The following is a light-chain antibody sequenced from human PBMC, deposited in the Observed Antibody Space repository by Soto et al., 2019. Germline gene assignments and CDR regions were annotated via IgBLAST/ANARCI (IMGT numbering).Light chain of an antibody. Sequence: EIVLTQSPGTLSLSPGERATLSCRASQSVSSSYLAWYQQKPGQAPRLLIYGASSRATGIPDRFSGSGSGTDFTLTISRLEPEDFAVYYCQQYGSLRTSGQGTKVEIK. CDR3: QQYGSLRT. CDR2: GAS. CDR1: QSVSSSY. J-gene: IGKJ1*01. V-gene: IGKV3-20*01.